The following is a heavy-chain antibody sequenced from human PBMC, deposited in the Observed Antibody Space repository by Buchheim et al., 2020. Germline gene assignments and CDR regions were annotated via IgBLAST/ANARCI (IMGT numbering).Heavy chain of an antibody. CDR3: ARGGGDIVVVPAVSYYYYGMDV. Sequence: EVQLVESGGGLVQPGGSLRLSCAASGFTFSSYWMHWVRQAPGKGLVWVSRINSDGSSTSYADSVKGRLTISRDNAKNTLYLQMNSLRAEDTAVYYCARGGGDIVVVPAVSYYYYGMDVWGQGTT. D-gene: IGHD2-2*01. CDR1: GFTFSSYW. V-gene: IGHV3-74*01. J-gene: IGHJ6*02. CDR2: INSDGSST.